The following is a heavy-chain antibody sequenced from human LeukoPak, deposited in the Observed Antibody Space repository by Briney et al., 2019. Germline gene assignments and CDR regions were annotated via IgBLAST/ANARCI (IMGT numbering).Heavy chain of an antibody. J-gene: IGHJ3*02. Sequence: ASVKVSCKASGYTFTSYYMHWVRQAPGKGLEWMGIINPSGGSTSYAQKFQGRVTMTRDTSTSTVYMELSSLRSEDTAVYYCARESYTMARGVINVPNAFDIWGQGTMVTVSS. CDR1: GYTFTSYY. CDR2: INPSGGST. D-gene: IGHD3-10*01. V-gene: IGHV1-46*01. CDR3: ARESYTMARGVINVPNAFDI.